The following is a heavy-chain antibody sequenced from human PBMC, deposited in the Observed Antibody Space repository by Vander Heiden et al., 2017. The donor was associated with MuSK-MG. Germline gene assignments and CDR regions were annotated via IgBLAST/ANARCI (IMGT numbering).Heavy chain of an antibody. CDR1: GLSFSSFA. CDR3: AKSRYYDSTPFAFDV. CDR2: LSGSGGST. V-gene: IGHV3-23*01. Sequence: EEQLLESGGGLVQPGGSLRLSCAASGLSFSSFALSWVRQAPGKGLEWVSCLSGSGGSTYYADSVKGRFTISRDNFKNTLYLQMNSLRAEDTAVYFCAKSRYYDSTPFAFDVWGQGTMVTVSS. D-gene: IGHD3-22*01. J-gene: IGHJ3*01.